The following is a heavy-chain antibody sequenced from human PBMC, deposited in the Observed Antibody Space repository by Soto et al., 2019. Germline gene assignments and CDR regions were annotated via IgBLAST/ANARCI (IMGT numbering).Heavy chain of an antibody. J-gene: IGHJ4*02. D-gene: IGHD3-10*01. CDR2: INIDGTTT. CDR1: GFTFSSYW. Sequence: EVQLVESGGGLVQPGGSLRLSCAASGFTFSSYWMHWVRQAPGEGLVWVSRINIDGTTTSYADSVKGRFSISRDNAKNTVYLHMNSLRAEDTAVYYCSTVASGYYGVWNYWGQGTLVTVSS. V-gene: IGHV3-74*01. CDR3: STVASGYYGVWNY.